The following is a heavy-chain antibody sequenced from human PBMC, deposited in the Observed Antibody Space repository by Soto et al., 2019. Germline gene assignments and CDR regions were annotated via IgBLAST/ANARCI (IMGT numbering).Heavy chain of an antibody. D-gene: IGHD4-4*01. CDR3: ARDNRQLLYDYSNYNWFDP. Sequence: TLSLTCTVSGGSISSGGYYWSWIRQHPGKGLEWIGYIYYSGSTYYNPSLKSRVTISVDTSKNQFSLKLSSVTAADTAVYYCARDNRQLLYDYSNYNWFDPWGQGTLVTVSS. CDR2: IYYSGST. V-gene: IGHV4-31*03. CDR1: GGSISSGGYY. J-gene: IGHJ5*02.